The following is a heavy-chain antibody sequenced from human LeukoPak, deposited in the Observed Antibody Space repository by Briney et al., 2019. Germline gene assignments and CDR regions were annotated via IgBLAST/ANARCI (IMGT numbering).Heavy chain of an antibody. CDR1: GFTFSSYA. Sequence: GGSLRLSCAASGFTFSSYAMSWVRQAPGKGLEWVSAISGSGGSTYYADSVKGRFTISRDNSKNTLYLQMNSLRAEDTAVYYCAIGSGSYYTPVPFDYWGQGTLVTVSS. CDR3: AIGSGSYYTPVPFDY. CDR2: ISGSGGST. V-gene: IGHV3-23*01. J-gene: IGHJ4*02. D-gene: IGHD3-10*01.